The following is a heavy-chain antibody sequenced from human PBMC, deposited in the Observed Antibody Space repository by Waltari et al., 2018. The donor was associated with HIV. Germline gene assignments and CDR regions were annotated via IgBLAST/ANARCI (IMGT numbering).Heavy chain of an antibody. CDR1: GGTFSSYA. J-gene: IGHJ6*02. CDR2: IIPIFGTA. D-gene: IGHD2-2*01. CDR3: ARVYCSSTSCLEGYYYYGMDV. V-gene: IGHV1-69*12. Sequence: QVQLVQSGAEVKKPGSPVKVSCKASGGTFSSYAISWVRPAPGQGPEWMGGIIPIFGTANYAQKFQGRVTITADESTSTAYMELSSLRSEDTAVYYCARVYCSSTSCLEGYYYYGMDVWGQGTTVTVSS.